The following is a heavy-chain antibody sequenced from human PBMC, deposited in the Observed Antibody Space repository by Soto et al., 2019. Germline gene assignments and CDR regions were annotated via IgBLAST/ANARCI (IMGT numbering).Heavy chain of an antibody. CDR2: ISAYNGNT. J-gene: IGHJ4*02. CDR1: GYTFTSYG. CDR3: ARGNGLSSGWPFPDDY. D-gene: IGHD6-19*01. Sequence: ASVKVSWKASGYTFTSYGLSWVRQAPGQGLEWMGWISAYNGNTNYAQKLQGRVTMTTDTSTSTAYMELRSLRSDDTAVYYCARGNGLSSGWPFPDDYWGQGTLVTVSS. V-gene: IGHV1-18*01.